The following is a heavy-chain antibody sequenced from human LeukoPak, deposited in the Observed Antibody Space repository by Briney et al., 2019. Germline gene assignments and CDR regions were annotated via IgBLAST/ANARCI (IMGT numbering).Heavy chain of an antibody. Sequence: GASVKVSCKASGYTFIGYYMHWVRQAPGQGLEWMGWINPNSGGTNYAQKFQGRVTMTRDTSISTAYMELSRLRSDDTAVYYCARLRPRAGDPWFDPWGQGTLVTVSS. CDR3: ARLRPRAGDPWFDP. CDR1: GYTFIGYY. J-gene: IGHJ5*02. CDR2: INPNSGGT. D-gene: IGHD2-21*01. V-gene: IGHV1-2*02.